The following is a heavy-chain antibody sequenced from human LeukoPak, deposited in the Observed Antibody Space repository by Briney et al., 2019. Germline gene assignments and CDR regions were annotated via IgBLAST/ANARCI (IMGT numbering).Heavy chain of an antibody. V-gene: IGHV3-7*01. Sequence: GGSLRLSCAASGFTFSSYAMSWVRQAPGKGLEWVANIKQDGSEKYYVDSVKGRFAISRDNAKNSLYMQMNSLRAEDTAVYYCARDSYGHDYWGQGTLVTVSS. CDR3: ARDSYGHDY. J-gene: IGHJ4*02. D-gene: IGHD5-18*01. CDR1: GFTFSSYA. CDR2: IKQDGSEK.